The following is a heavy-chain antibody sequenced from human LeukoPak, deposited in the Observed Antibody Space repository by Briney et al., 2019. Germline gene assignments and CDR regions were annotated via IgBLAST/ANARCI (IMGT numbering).Heavy chain of an antibody. CDR1: GFTFSSYG. J-gene: IGHJ4*02. CDR2: IGYDGSNK. CDR3: AKDYSGTYSYYFDN. Sequence: RGSLRLSCAASGFTFSSYGMHWVRQAPGKGLEGVAFIGYDGSNKYYGDSVKGRVTISRDNSKNTLYLQMHSLRAEDTAVYYCAKDYSGTYSYYFDNWGQGTLVTVSS. D-gene: IGHD1-26*01. V-gene: IGHV3-30*02.